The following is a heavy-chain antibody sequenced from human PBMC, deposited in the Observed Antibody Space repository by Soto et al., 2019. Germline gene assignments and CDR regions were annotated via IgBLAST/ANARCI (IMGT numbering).Heavy chain of an antibody. J-gene: IGHJ6*02. CDR3: AKDREDTAMALDYYYYGMDV. D-gene: IGHD5-18*01. Sequence: QVQLVESGGGVVQPGRSLRLSCAASGFTFSSYGMHWVRQAPGKGLEWVAVISYDGSNKYYADSVKGRFTISRDNSKNTXYXQMNSLRAEDTAVYYCAKDREDTAMALDYYYYGMDVWGQGTTVTVSS. CDR2: ISYDGSNK. CDR1: GFTFSSYG. V-gene: IGHV3-30*18.